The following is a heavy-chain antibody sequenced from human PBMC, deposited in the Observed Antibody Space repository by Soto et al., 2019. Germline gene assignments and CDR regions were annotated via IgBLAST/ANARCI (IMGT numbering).Heavy chain of an antibody. CDR2: ISGSGGST. CDR1: GFTFSSYA. J-gene: IGHJ5*02. D-gene: IGHD4-17*01. Sequence: GGSLRLSCAASGFTFSSYAMSWVRQAPGKGLEWVSAISGSGGSTYYADSVKGRFTISRDNSKNTLYLQMNSLRAEDTAVYYCAKDFPDLDTVTPEDHLNWFDPWGQGTLVTVSS. V-gene: IGHV3-23*01. CDR3: AKDFPDLDTVTPEDHLNWFDP.